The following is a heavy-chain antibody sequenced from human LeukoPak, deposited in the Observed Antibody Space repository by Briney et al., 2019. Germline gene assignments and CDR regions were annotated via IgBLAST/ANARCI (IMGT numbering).Heavy chain of an antibody. D-gene: IGHD3-10*01. J-gene: IGHJ4*02. Sequence: GGSLRLSCAASGFTFSGYSMNWVRQAPGKGLEWVSYISSSSSTIYYADSVKGRFTISRDNSKNTLYLQMNSLRAEDTAVYYCAREYVLLWFGELYGGNPLDYWGQGTLVTVSS. CDR1: GFTFSGYS. CDR3: AREYVLLWFGELYGGNPLDY. V-gene: IGHV3-48*01. CDR2: ISSSSSTI.